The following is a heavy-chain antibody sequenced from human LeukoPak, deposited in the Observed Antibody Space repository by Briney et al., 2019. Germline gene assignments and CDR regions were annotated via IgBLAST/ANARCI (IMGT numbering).Heavy chain of an antibody. CDR1: GFTFNNYA. D-gene: IGHD1-26*01. CDR3: ARRGATRTVDY. CDR2: ISYDGSNK. J-gene: IGHJ4*02. Sequence: PGGSLRLSCAASGFTFNNYAMSWVRQAPGKGLEWVAVISYDGSNKYYADSVKGRFTISRDNSKNTLYLQMNSLRAEDTAVYYCARRGATRTVDYWGQGTLVTVSS. V-gene: IGHV3-30*03.